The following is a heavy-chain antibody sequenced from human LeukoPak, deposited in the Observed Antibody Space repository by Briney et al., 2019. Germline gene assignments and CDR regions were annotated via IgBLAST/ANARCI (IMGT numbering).Heavy chain of an antibody. CDR1: GFTFSSNA. V-gene: IGHV3-23*01. CDR2: ISDNGDNT. CDR3: ANNPPQLRATICSQRHAYYFMDV. Sequence: GGSLRLSCVASGFTFSSNAMSWVRLAPGKGLEWVSGISDNGDNTHHADAVKGRFTISRDNSKNTLFLQMSSLTDEDTTVYYCANNPPQLRATICSQRHAYYFMDVWGKGTMVSVSS. J-gene: IGHJ6*03. D-gene: IGHD5-12*01.